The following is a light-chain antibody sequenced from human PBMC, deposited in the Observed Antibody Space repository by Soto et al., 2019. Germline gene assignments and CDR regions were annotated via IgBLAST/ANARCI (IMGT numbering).Light chain of an antibody. V-gene: IGLV1-44*01. CDR2: SNN. Sequence: QSVLTQPPSASGTPGQGVTISCSGSNHNIGSNNLNWYQQLPGTAPKLLIYSNNQRPSGVPDRFSGSKSGTSASLAISGLQSEDEADYYCAAWDDSLNGQVFGGGTQLTVL. CDR1: NHNIGSNN. CDR3: AAWDDSLNGQV. J-gene: IGLJ3*02.